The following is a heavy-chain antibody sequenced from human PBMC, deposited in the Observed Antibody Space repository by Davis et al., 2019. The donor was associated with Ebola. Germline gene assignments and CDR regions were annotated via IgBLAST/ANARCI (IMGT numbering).Heavy chain of an antibody. J-gene: IGHJ4*02. CDR2: IYPGDSDT. V-gene: IGHV5-51*01. D-gene: IGHD6-19*01. CDR1: GYNFATYW. CDR3: ARLQAVADTYLDY. Sequence: GESLKISCKTSGYNFATYWVAWVRQMPGKGLEWMGIIYPGDSDTRYSPSFQGQVTISADNSISTAYLQWNNLKASDTAIYYCARLQAVADTYLDYWGQGTLVTVSS.